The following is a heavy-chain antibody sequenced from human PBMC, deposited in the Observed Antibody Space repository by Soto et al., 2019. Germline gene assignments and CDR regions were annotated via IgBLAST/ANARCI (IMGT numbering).Heavy chain of an antibody. CDR2: IYYSGRT. CDR1: GGSLSSGDSY. D-gene: IGHD3-10*01. V-gene: IGHV4-30-4*01. CDR3: ARVGGFGATTIDF. J-gene: IGHJ4*02. Sequence: QVQLQESGPGLVKPSQTMSLTCTVSGGSLSSGDSYWSWISQPPGTGLEWIGHIYYSGRTYYNPSLKSRVTISGDTATNQFSLKLSSVTAADTAVYYCARVGGFGATTIDFWGQGTLVTFSS.